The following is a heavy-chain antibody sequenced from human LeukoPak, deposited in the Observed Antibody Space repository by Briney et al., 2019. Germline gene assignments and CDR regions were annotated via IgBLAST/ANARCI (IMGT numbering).Heavy chain of an antibody. J-gene: IGHJ6*03. CDR1: VFTFSSYG. V-gene: IGHV3-30*02. Sequence: GGALRVSCAASVFTFSSYGMRWGRAAPGEGLWWGSFIRYDGSNKYYADSVKGRFTISRDNSKNTLYLQMNSLRAEDTAVYYCAKPYYSGHYYYYYMDVWGKGTTVTVSS. CDR3: AKPYYSGHYYYYYMDV. D-gene: IGHD4-11*01. CDR2: IRYDGSNK.